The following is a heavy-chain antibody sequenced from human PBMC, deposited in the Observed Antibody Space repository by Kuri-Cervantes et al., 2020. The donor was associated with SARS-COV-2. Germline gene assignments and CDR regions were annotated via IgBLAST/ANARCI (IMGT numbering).Heavy chain of an antibody. CDR2: MNPNSGNT. J-gene: IGHJ4*02. D-gene: IGHD6-19*01. Sequence: ASVKVSCKASGYTFTSYDINWVRQATGQGLEWMGWMNPNSGNTGYAQKFQGRVTITRNTSISTAYMELSSLRSEDTAVYYCARGSSGRFPYYYFDYWGQGTLVTVSS. CDR1: GYTFTSYD. V-gene: IGHV1-8*03. CDR3: ARGSSGRFPYYYFDY.